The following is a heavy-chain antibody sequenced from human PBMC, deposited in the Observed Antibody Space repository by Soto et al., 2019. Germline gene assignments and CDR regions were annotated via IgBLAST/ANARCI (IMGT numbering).Heavy chain of an antibody. CDR3: ARDPPGGVWGMDV. CDR2: IIPIFGTA. Sequence: QVQLVQSGAEVKKPGSSVKVSCKASGGTFSSYAISWVRQAPGQGLEWMGGIIPIFGTANYAQKFQGRVTITADESTSTAYMELSSLSSEDTAVYFFARDPPGGVWGMDVWGQGTKVTVSS. V-gene: IGHV1-69*01. CDR1: GGTFSSYA. D-gene: IGHD3-16*01. J-gene: IGHJ6*02.